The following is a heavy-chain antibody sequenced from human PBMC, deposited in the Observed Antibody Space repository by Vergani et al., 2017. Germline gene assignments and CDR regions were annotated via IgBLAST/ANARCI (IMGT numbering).Heavy chain of an antibody. V-gene: IGHV1-69*13. D-gene: IGHD4-17*01. J-gene: IGHJ2*01. CDR1: GGTFSSYA. Sequence: QVQLVQSGAEVKKPGSSVKVSCKASGGTFSSYAISWVRQAPGQGLEWMGGIIPIFGTANYAQKFQGRVTMTADESTSTAYMELSSLRSEDTAVYYCARGPGWYGDHRGYWYFDLWGRGTLVTVSS. CDR3: ARGPGWYGDHRGYWYFDL. CDR2: IIPIFGTA.